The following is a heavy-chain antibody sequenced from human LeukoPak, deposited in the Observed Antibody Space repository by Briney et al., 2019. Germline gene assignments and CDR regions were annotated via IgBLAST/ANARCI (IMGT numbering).Heavy chain of an antibody. CDR3: ARDPRVYYDSSGYYFDY. D-gene: IGHD3-22*01. Sequence: GASVKVSCKASGGTFSSYTISWVRQAPGQGLEWMGRIIPILGIANYAQKFQSRVTITADKSTSTAYMELSSLRSEDTAVYYCARDPRVYYDSSGYYFDYWGQGTLVTVSS. V-gene: IGHV1-69*04. J-gene: IGHJ4*02. CDR2: IIPILGIA. CDR1: GGTFSSYT.